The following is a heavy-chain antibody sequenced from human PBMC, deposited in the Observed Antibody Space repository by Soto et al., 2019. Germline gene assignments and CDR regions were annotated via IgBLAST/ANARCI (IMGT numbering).Heavy chain of an antibody. CDR3: AGDDAIGGDKY. D-gene: IGHD2-21*01. Sequence: QVQLVQSGSEVKKPGASVKVSCKTSGYTFTSRGIHWVRQAPGQGLEWMGWINPDNGVTRSSQKFQGRLTITRDTSESTVYVELSNLMSEDTSTLYWAGDDAIGGDKYWGQGTLVTVSS. V-gene: IGHV1-3*01. CDR1: GYTFTSRG. CDR2: INPDNGVT. J-gene: IGHJ4*02.